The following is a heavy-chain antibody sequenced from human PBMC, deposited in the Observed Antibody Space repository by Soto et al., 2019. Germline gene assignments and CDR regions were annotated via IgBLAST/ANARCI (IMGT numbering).Heavy chain of an antibody. CDR1: GFTFTKAY. Sequence: EVQLVESGGGLVEPGGSIRLSCVASGFTFTKAYMTWVRQAPGKGLEWVGRIKGSHAGGTTDYATSVKGRFTISRDDSKTTLYLQMNSLKTEDTSVYYCATEGGYPGSNFYAAYWGQGTLVTVSS. V-gene: IGHV3-15*01. D-gene: IGHD1-26*01. J-gene: IGHJ4*02. CDR3: ATEGGYPGSNFYAAY. CDR2: IKGSHAGGTT.